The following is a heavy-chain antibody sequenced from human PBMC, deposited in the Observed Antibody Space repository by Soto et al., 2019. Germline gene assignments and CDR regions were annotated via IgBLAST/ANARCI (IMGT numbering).Heavy chain of an antibody. CDR2: IYYSGST. CDR3: ARDRRDGRFDY. V-gene: IGHV4-31*03. CDR1: GGSISSGGYY. J-gene: IGHJ4*02. Sequence: SETLSLTCTVSGGSISSGGYYWSWIRQHPGKGLEWIGYIYYSGSTYYNPSLKSRVTISVDTSKNQFSLKLSSATAADTAVYYCARDRRDGRFDYWGQGTLVTVSS.